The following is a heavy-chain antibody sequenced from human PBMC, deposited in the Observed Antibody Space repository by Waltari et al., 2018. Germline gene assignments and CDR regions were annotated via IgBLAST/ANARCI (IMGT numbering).Heavy chain of an antibody. Sequence: EVQLVESGGGLVKPGGSLRLSCVASGLKFSAYAMTWVRQAPGKGLEWVSSIGSSSSFMDYADSVRGRFTVSRDNAKNTLYLQMDTLKAEDTAVYYCAREGAEQWVVEDYGMDVWGQGTTVTVSS. CDR2: IGSSSSFM. CDR3: AREGAEQWVVEDYGMDV. D-gene: IGHD6-19*01. CDR1: GLKFSAYA. J-gene: IGHJ6*02. V-gene: IGHV3-21*02.